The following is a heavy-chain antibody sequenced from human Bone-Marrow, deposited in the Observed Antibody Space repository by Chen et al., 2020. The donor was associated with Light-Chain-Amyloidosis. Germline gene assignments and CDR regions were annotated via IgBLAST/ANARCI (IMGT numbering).Heavy chain of an antibody. V-gene: IGHV3-74*01. J-gene: IGHJ4*02. CDR1: GFTFSDYY. Sequence: DVQLVESGGGLIQPGESLKLSCAAPGFTFSDYYMHWVRQGPGKGLVWVSRSNGDGTDIKYADSVRGRFTISRDSAKNTVYLQMNSLRTEDTAVYYCARSVSGTFDYWGQGALVTVSS. CDR2: SNGDGTDI. CDR3: ARSVSGTFDY. D-gene: IGHD1-1*01.